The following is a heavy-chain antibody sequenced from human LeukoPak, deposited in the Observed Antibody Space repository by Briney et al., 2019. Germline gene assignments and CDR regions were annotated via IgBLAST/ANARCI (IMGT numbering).Heavy chain of an antibody. D-gene: IGHD3-10*01. Sequence: GGSLRLSCAASGFTFSSYSMNWVRQAPGKGLEWVSSISSSSSYIYYADSVKGRFTISRDNAKNSLYLQMNSLRAEDTAVYYCAREGGWFGEFLINSYNWFDPWGQGTLVTVSS. V-gene: IGHV3-21*01. CDR3: AREGGWFGEFLINSYNWFDP. J-gene: IGHJ5*02. CDR2: ISSSSSYI. CDR1: GFTFSSYS.